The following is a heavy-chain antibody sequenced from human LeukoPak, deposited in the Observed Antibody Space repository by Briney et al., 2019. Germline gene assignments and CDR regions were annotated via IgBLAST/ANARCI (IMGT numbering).Heavy chain of an antibody. CDR1: GYIFSTSD. V-gene: IGHV3-13*01. D-gene: IGHD3-16*01. CDR2: IASTGET. J-gene: IGHJ4*02. CDR3: VRGGEIGLDY. Sequence: GGSLRLSCAASGYIFSTSDMHWVRQGSGRGLEWGSSIASTGETYYSPSVKGRFTISRENAKNSLYLQMNSLRGGDTAIYHCVRGGEIGLDYWGQGTLVTVSS.